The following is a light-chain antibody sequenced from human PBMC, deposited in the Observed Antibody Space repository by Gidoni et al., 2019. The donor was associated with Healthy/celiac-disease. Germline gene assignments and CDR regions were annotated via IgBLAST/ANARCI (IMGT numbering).Light chain of an antibody. Sequence: DIVMTQSPASLSVSLSERATINCKSSQSVLYSSNNKNYLAWYQQKPGQPPKLLIYWASTRESGVPDRFSGSGSGTDFTLTISSLQAEDVAVYYCQQYYSTPVTFGQGTKVEIK. J-gene: IGKJ1*01. CDR2: WAS. CDR1: QSVLYSSNNKNY. V-gene: IGKV4-1*01. CDR3: QQYYSTPVT.